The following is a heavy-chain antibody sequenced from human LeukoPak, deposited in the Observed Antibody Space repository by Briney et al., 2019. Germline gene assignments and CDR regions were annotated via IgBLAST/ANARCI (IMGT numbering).Heavy chain of an antibody. CDR1: GFTFSSYW. D-gene: IGHD5-18*01. Sequence: GGSLRLSCAASGFTFSSYWMSWVRQAPGKGLEWVANIKQDGSEKYYVDSMKGRFTISRDNAKNSLYLQMNSLRAEDTAVYYCARASYSYGYSFDYWGQGTLVTVSS. CDR2: IKQDGSEK. CDR3: ARASYSYGYSFDY. J-gene: IGHJ4*02. V-gene: IGHV3-7*03.